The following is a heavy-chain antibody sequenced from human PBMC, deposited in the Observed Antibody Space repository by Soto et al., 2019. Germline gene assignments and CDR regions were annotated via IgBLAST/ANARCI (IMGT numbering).Heavy chain of an antibody. J-gene: IGHJ3*02. Sequence: EAQLVESGGALVQPGGSRGLSCEASGFTLGGYWRTWVGRAPGKGLDWGANIKKDGIRTSYLNSVGGRFTISRDNVGNSLSLQMDSLRAEDTGLYFCARDVSPGTSNLYLDAFDIWGQGTMVTVSS. CDR1: GFTLGGYW. CDR3: ARDVSPGTSNLYLDAFDI. CDR2: IKKDGIRT. D-gene: IGHD2-8*01. V-gene: IGHV3-7*05.